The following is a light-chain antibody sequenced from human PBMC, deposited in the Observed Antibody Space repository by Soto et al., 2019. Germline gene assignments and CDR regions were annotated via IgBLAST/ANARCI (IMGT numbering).Light chain of an antibody. CDR2: DDS. CDR3: QGWDSSSEHPGVV. V-gene: IGLV3-21*02. CDR1: NLGSKS. Sequence: SYELTQPPSVSVAPGQTARITCGGNNLGSKSVHWYQQKPGQAPVLGVYDDSDPTSGMPERFSGSNSGKTATLTISRVEAGDKDDYYSQGWDSSSEHPGVVFGGGTKLTVL. J-gene: IGLJ2*01.